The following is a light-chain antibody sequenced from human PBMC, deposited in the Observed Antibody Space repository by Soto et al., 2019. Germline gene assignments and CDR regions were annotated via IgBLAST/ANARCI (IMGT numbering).Light chain of an antibody. Sequence: EIVMTQSPATLSVSPGERATLSCRASQSVSSNLAWYQQKPGQAPRLLIYDASTRATGIPARFSGSGSGTEFTLTISSLQSEDFAVYYCQQYYRWPQTFGQGTKVDIK. CDR3: QQYYRWPQT. CDR2: DAS. V-gene: IGKV3-15*01. J-gene: IGKJ1*01. CDR1: QSVSSN.